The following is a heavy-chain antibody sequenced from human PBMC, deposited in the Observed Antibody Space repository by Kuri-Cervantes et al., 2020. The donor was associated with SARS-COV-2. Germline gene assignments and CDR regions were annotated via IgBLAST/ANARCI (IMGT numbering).Heavy chain of an antibody. V-gene: IGHV3-23*01. Sequence: GESLKISCAASGFTFSSYAMSWVRQAPGKGLEWVSAISGSGGSTYYADSVKGRFTISRDNSKNTLYLQMNSLRAEDTAVYYCARDPSLSGLGMDWGQGTLVTVSS. D-gene: IGHD3-16*02. J-gene: IGHJ4*02. CDR2: ISGSGGST. CDR1: GFTFSSYA. CDR3: ARDPSLSGLGMD.